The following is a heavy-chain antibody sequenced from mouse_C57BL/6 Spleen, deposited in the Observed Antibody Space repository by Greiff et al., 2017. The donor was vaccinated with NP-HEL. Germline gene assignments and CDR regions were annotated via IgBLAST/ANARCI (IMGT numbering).Heavy chain of an antibody. CDR1: GYLFTGYY. CDR2: INPSTGGT. D-gene: IGHD2-3*01. Sequence: VQLQQSGPELVKPGASVKISCKASGYLFTGYYMNWVKQSPEKSLEWIGEINPSTGGTTYNQKFKAKATLTVDKSSSTAYMQLKSLTSEDSAVYYCARDIYDGYYGFAYWGQGTLVTVSA. CDR3: ARDIYDGYYGFAY. J-gene: IGHJ3*01. V-gene: IGHV1-42*01.